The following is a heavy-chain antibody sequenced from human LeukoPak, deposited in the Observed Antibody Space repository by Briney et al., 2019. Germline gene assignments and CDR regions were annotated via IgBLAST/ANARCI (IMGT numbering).Heavy chain of an antibody. D-gene: IGHD5-24*01. V-gene: IGHV1-2*02. J-gene: IGHJ4*02. CDR3: ARGVFLRGGKWLGY. Sequence: GASVKVSCKASGYTFTGYYMHWVRQAPGQGLEWMGWINPNSGGTSYAQKFQGRVTMTRDTSTSTVYMELSSLRSEDTAVYYCARGVFLRGGKWLGYWGQGTLVTVSS. CDR2: INPNSGGT. CDR1: GYTFTGYY.